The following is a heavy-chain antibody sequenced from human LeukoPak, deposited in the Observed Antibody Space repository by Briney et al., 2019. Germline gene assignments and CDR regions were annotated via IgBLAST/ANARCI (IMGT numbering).Heavy chain of an antibody. CDR2: IYHSGST. Sequence: SETLSLTCTVSGYSISSGFYWGWIRQPPGKGLEWIGSIYHSGSTYYNPSLKSRVTISVDTSKNQFSLKLNSLTAADTAVYYCARVSRGSGSYSLDYWGQGTLVTVSS. J-gene: IGHJ4*02. D-gene: IGHD1-26*01. CDR3: ARVSRGSGSYSLDY. CDR1: GYSISSGFY. V-gene: IGHV4-38-2*02.